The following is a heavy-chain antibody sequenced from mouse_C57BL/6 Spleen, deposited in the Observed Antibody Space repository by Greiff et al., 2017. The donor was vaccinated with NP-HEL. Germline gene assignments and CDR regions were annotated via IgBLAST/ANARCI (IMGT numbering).Heavy chain of an antibody. CDR1: GYTFTSYW. V-gene: IGHV1-64*01. CDR2: IHPNSGST. Sequence: VQLQQPGAELVKPGASVKLSCKASGYTFTSYWMHWVKQRPGQGLEWIGMIHPNSGSTNYNEKFKSKATLTVDKSTSTAYMQLSSLTSEDSAVYYCAREGITTDYYAMDYWGQGTSVTVSS. J-gene: IGHJ4*01. CDR3: AREGITTDYYAMDY. D-gene: IGHD1-2*01.